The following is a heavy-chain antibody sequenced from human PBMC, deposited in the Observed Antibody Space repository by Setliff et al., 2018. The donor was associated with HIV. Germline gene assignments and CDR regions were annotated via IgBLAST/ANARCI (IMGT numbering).Heavy chain of an antibody. Sequence: PSETLSLTCAVYGASISDSNSYWGWIRQPPGKGLEWIGYIYYTGSTNYNPSLKSRVTISVDTSKNQFSLKLSSVTAADTAVYYCARVYYYDSSGYHDAFDIWGQGTMVTVSS. V-gene: IGHV4-61*01. J-gene: IGHJ3*02. D-gene: IGHD3-22*01. CDR2: IYYTGST. CDR3: ARVYYYDSSGYHDAFDI. CDR1: GASISDSNSY.